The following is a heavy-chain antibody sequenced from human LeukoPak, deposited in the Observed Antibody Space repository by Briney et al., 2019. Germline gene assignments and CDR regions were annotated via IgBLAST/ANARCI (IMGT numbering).Heavy chain of an antibody. J-gene: IGHJ4*02. CDR3: ARVFYCSGGICYLNY. D-gene: IGHD2-8*02. V-gene: IGHV1-2*02. CDR1: GYTFTGYY. Sequence: GASVKVSCKASGYTFTGYYIQWVRQAPGQELEWMGWINPNSGGTSYAQKFQGRVTMTRDTSITTAYMELSSLRFDDTAVYYCARVFYCSGGICYLNYWGQGTLVTVSS. CDR2: INPNSGGT.